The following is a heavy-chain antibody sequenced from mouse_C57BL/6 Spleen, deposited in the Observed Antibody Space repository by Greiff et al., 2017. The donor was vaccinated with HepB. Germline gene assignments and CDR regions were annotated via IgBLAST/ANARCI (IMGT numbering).Heavy chain of an antibody. V-gene: IGHV1-82*01. CDR2: IYPGDGDT. CDR1: GYAFSSSW. D-gene: IGHD2-4*01. CDR3: ANEDYDEGAWFAY. Sequence: QVQLKQSGPELVKPGASVKISCKASGYAFSSSWMNWVKQRPGKGLEWIGRIYPGDGDTNYNGKFKGKATLTADKSSSTAYMQLSSLTSEDSAVYFCANEDYDEGAWFAYWGQGTLVTVSA. J-gene: IGHJ3*01.